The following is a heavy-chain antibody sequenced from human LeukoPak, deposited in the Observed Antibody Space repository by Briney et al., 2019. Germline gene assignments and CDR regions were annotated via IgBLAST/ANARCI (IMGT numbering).Heavy chain of an antibody. CDR3: TRAGVTAMVLYYDYYYGMDV. Sequence: GGSLRLSCTASGFTFGDYAMSWVRQAPGKGLEWGGFIRSKAYGGTTEYAASVKGRFTISRDDSKSIAYLQMNSLKTEDTAVYYCTRAGVTAMVLYYDYYYGMDVWGQGTTVTVSS. D-gene: IGHD5-18*01. CDR2: IRSKAYGGTT. J-gene: IGHJ6*02. CDR1: GFTFGDYA. V-gene: IGHV3-49*04.